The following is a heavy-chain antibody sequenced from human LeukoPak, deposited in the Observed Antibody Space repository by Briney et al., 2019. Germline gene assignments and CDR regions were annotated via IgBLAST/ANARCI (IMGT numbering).Heavy chain of an antibody. Sequence: ASVKVSCKASGYTFTSYDINWVRQATGQGLEWMGWMNPNSGNTGYAQKFQGRGTMTRNTSISTAYMELSSLRSEDTAVYYCARGRDARAISYYYYYMDVWGKGTTVTVSS. D-gene: IGHD2-2*01. V-gene: IGHV1-8*01. CDR1: GYTFTSYD. CDR2: MNPNSGNT. J-gene: IGHJ6*03. CDR3: ARGRDARAISYYYYYMDV.